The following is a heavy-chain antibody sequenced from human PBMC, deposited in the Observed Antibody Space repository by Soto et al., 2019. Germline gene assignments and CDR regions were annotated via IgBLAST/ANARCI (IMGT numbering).Heavy chain of an antibody. D-gene: IGHD6-13*01. CDR3: ARRGYSSSWYYYSFSGMDV. V-gene: IGHV1-8*01. J-gene: IGHJ6*02. Sequence: QVQLVQSGAEVKKPGASVKVSCKASGYTFTSYDINWVRQATGQGLEWMGWMNPNSGNTGYAQMFQGRVTMTRNTSVSTAYMELSSLRSEDTAVYYCARRGYSSSWYYYSFSGMDVWGQGTTVTVPS. CDR1: GYTFTSYD. CDR2: MNPNSGNT.